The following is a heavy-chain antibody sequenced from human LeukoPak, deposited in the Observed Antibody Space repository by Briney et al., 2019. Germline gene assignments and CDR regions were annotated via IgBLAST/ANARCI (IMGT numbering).Heavy chain of an antibody. CDR3: RATVVTLGIDY. Sequence: SETLSLTCTVSGGSISSYYWSWIWQPPGKGLGWIGFIYDSGSTNYNSSLKSRVTISVDTSKNQFSLKLSSVTAADTAVYYCRATVVTLGIDYWGQGTLVTVSS. CDR1: GGSISSYY. J-gene: IGHJ4*02. D-gene: IGHD4-23*01. V-gene: IGHV4-59*08. CDR2: IYDSGST.